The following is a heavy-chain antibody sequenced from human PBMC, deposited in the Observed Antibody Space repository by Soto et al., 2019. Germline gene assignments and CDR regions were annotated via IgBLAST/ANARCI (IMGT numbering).Heavy chain of an antibody. Sequence: QVQLVESGGGVVQPGRSLRLSCAASGFTFSSYGMHWVRQAPGKGLEWVAVISYDGSNKYYADSVKGRFTISRDNSKNTLYLQMNSLRAEDTAVYYCAKDRVAVAGTYFDYWAQGTLVTVSS. CDR1: GFTFSSYG. CDR3: AKDRVAVAGTYFDY. CDR2: ISYDGSNK. D-gene: IGHD6-19*01. J-gene: IGHJ4*02. V-gene: IGHV3-30*18.